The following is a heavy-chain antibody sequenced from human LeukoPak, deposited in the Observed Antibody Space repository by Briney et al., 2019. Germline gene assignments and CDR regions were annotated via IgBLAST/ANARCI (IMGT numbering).Heavy chain of an antibody. Sequence: GASVKVSCKASGGTFSSYAISWVRQAPGQGLEWMGGIIPIFGTANYAQKFQGRVTITADESTSTAYMELSSLRSEDTAVYYCAREPRASGYENAFDIWGQGTMVTVSS. CDR3: AREPRASGYENAFDI. V-gene: IGHV1-69*13. D-gene: IGHD3-22*01. J-gene: IGHJ3*02. CDR2: IIPIFGTA. CDR1: GGTFSSYA.